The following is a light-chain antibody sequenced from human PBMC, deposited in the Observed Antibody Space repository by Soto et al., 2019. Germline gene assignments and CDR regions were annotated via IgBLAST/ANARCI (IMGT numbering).Light chain of an antibody. CDR3: WAYSTSGTQV. Sequence: QSVLTQPASVSGSPGQSITFSCTGTSSDVGSYDYVSWHQQHPGKAPKLIIYDVNNRPSGVPSRFSGFKSGNTASLIISGLQSEDEADYYCWAYSTSGTQVFETGPKVTFL. CDR1: SSDVGSYDY. CDR2: DVN. V-gene: IGLV2-14*03. J-gene: IGLJ1*01.